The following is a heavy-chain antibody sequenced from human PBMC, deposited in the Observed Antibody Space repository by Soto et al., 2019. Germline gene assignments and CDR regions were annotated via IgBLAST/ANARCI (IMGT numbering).Heavy chain of an antibody. J-gene: IGHJ5*02. CDR1: GFTFSSYW. CDR3: ARDRGAPYYDFWSGSPNWFDP. V-gene: IGHV3-7*03. CDR2: IKQDGSEK. Sequence: GGSLRLSCAASGFTFSSYWMSWVRQAPGKGLEWVANIKQDGSEKYYVDSVKGRFTISRDNAKNSLYLQMNSLRAEDTAVYYCARDRGAPYYDFWSGSPNWFDPWGQGTLVTVSS. D-gene: IGHD3-3*01.